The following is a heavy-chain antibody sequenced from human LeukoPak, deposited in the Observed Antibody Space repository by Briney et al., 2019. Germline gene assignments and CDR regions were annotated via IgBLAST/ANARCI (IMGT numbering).Heavy chain of an antibody. CDR2: INAGNDNT. CDR3: ARGGSGNLPYYFDY. D-gene: IGHD3-16*01. Sequence: ASVKVSCKASGYTFTSYGISWVRQAPGQGLEWMGWINAGNDNTKYSQKFQGRVTITRDTSASTAYMELSSLRSEDTAVFFCARGGSGNLPYYFDYWGQGTLVTVSS. J-gene: IGHJ4*02. CDR1: GYTFTSYG. V-gene: IGHV1-3*01.